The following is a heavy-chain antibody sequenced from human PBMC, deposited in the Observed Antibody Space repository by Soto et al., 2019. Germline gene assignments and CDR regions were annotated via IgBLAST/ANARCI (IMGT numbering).Heavy chain of an antibody. D-gene: IGHD6-19*01. CDR1: GFTFSSYA. J-gene: IGHJ6*02. Sequence: VQLVESGGGVVQPGRSLRLSCAASGFTFSSYAMHWVRQAPGKGLEWVAVISYDGSNKYYADSVKGRFTISRDNSKNTLYLQMNSLRAEDTAVYYCARGFRGWYWGGYYGMDVWGQGTTVTVSS. V-gene: IGHV3-30-3*01. CDR2: ISYDGSNK. CDR3: ARGFRGWYWGGYYGMDV.